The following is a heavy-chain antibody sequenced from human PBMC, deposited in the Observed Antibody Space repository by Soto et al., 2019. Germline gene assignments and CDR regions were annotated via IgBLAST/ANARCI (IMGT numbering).Heavy chain of an antibody. CDR2: IIRIFGTP. V-gene: IGHV1-69*12. CDR1: GGTFSSYA. D-gene: IGHD3-10*01. J-gene: IGHJ6*02. CDR3: ARPGSNEYYSCGMDG. Sequence: QVQLVQSGAAVKKPGSSVKVSCKASGGTFSSYAINWVRQAPGQGLEWMGGIIRIFGTPDYAQRFQGRVTITADESTSTAYMELSSLKSEEPAVYCCARPGSNEYYSCGMDGWGQGTTVTVSS.